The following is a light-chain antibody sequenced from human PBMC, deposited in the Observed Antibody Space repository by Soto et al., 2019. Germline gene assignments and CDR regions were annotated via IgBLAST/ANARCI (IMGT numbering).Light chain of an antibody. CDR3: HQRSNWLDT. J-gene: IGKJ5*01. CDR2: DAS. CDR1: QRVRTY. V-gene: IGKV3-11*01. Sequence: EVVLTQSPATLSLTQGEIATLSCGASQRVRTYLTWYQQQPGQPPRLLVDDASRRATGIPARFSGSGSGTDFTLTISSLEAEDFAVYYCHQRSNWLDTLGQGTRLE.